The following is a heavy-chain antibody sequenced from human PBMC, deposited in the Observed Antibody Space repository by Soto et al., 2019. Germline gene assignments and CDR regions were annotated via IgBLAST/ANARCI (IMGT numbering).Heavy chain of an antibody. V-gene: IGHV3-9*01. Sequence: LVESGGGWVQPGRSLRLSCAASGFDFDSYAMNWVHQSPEKGLEWVACISWNSGIVAYADSVRGRFTISRDNARNSLFLQMDSLRPEDSALYYCTEGSGSYGGNYDYWGQGTLVTVSS. CDR1: GFDFDSYA. D-gene: IGHD5-12*01. CDR3: TEGSGSYGGNYDY. J-gene: IGHJ4*02. CDR2: ISWNSGIV.